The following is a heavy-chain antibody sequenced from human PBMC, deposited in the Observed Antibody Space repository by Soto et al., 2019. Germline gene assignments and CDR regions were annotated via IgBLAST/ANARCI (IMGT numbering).Heavy chain of an antibody. CDR3: ARRALRFLDNQTHYYYYMDV. V-gene: IGHV4-59*08. J-gene: IGHJ6*03. CDR2: IYYSGST. Sequence: SETLSLTCTVSGGSISSYYWSWIRQPPGKGLEWIGYIYYSGSTNYNPSLKSRVTISVDTSKNQFSLKLSSVTTADTAVYYCARRALRFLDNQTHYYYYMDVWGKGTTVTVSS. D-gene: IGHD3-3*01. CDR1: GGSISSYY.